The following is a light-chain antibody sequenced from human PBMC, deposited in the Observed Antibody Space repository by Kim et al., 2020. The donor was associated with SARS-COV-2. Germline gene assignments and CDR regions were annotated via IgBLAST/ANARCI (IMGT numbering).Light chain of an antibody. CDR2: DAS. Sequence: SASVGDRVTITCQASQAITYYVNWYQQKPGKAPKILIYDASNLETGVPSRFSGSGSGTDFTFTITSLQSEDIETYYCQQYDNLPYTFGQGTKLEIK. CDR3: QQYDNLPYT. V-gene: IGKV1-33*01. CDR1: QAITYY. J-gene: IGKJ2*01.